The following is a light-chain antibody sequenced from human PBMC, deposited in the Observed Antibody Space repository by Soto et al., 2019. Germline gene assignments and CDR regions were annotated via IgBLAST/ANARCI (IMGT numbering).Light chain of an antibody. J-gene: IGKJ4*01. Sequence: AIQLTQSPSSLSASVGDRVTITCRASQGISSALAWYQQKPGKAPKLLVYDASSLESGVPLRFSGSGFGTDFTLTISSLQPEDFATYYCQHFNSYPALTFGGGTKVEIK. V-gene: IGKV1-13*02. CDR1: QGISSA. CDR3: QHFNSYPALT. CDR2: DAS.